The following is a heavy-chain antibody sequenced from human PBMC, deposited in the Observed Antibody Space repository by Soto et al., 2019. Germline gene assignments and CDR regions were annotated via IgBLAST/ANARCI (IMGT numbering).Heavy chain of an antibody. J-gene: IGHJ4*02. D-gene: IGHD5-18*01. CDR3: ARDNGYSYGYTLDH. Sequence: SETLSLTCTVSGGSISSSSYYWGWIRQPPGVGLEWIGSIYYSGTTYYNPSLKSLVTISVDRSNNQFSLNVSSVTAAYTAVYYCARDNGYSYGYTLDHWGQGTLVTVSS. CDR1: GGSISSSSYY. CDR2: IYYSGTT. V-gene: IGHV4-39*02.